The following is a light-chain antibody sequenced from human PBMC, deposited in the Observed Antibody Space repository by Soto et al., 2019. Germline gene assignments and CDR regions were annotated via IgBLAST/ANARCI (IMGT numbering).Light chain of an antibody. CDR1: QNISVW. V-gene: IGKV1-5*01. J-gene: IGKJ2*01. CDR3: QQYDSSSPT. Sequence: DIQMTQSPSTLSASVGDGVTITCRASQNISVWLAWYQQRPGKATKFLIYDASNLETGVSSRFSGSGSRIEFTLTTRSLQTDDFLSYYCQQYDSSSPTFGQGTKLEIK. CDR2: DAS.